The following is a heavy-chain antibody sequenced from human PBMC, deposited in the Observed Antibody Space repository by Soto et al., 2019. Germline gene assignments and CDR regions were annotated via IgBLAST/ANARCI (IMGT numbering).Heavy chain of an antibody. V-gene: IGHV4-4*02. Sequence: SETLSLTSTLSGGSVRAPDWWHWVRQSPDKGLEWIAEVHISGHSNYNPSLRSRVSVSIDSSKNQFYLNLNSVTAADTAIYYCARVRQGCSANNCYFDPWGQGTQVTVSS. CDR2: VHISGHS. J-gene: IGHJ5*01. CDR1: GGSVRAPDW. CDR3: ARVRQGCSANNCYFDP. D-gene: IGHD1-1*01.